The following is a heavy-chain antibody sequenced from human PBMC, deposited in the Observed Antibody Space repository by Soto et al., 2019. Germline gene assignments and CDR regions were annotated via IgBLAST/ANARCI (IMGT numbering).Heavy chain of an antibody. CDR1: GFTFSSHW. CDR2: INNDGTSL. D-gene: IGHD3-16*01. CDR3: VRDTWATRFDY. Sequence: GGSLRLSCAASGFTFSSHWMHWVRHAPGKGLVWVSRINNDGTSLGYVDSVKGRFTISRDNAKNILYLQMNSLSAEDSAIYYCVRDTWATRFDYWGQGTQVTVSS. J-gene: IGHJ4*02. V-gene: IGHV3-74*01.